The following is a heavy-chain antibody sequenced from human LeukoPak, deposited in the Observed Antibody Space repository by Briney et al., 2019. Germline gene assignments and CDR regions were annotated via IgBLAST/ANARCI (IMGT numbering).Heavy chain of an antibody. Sequence: PGGSLRLSCAASGFTFSSYAMSWVSQAPGKGLEWVSDLYSDGSTYYADSVKGRFTVSRDNSKNTLFLHMNRLRAEDTAVYYCAKDLYSSAFGADYWGQGTLVTVSS. CDR2: LYSDGST. CDR1: GFTFSSYA. J-gene: IGHJ4*02. D-gene: IGHD3-22*01. V-gene: IGHV3-23*01. CDR3: AKDLYSSAFGADY.